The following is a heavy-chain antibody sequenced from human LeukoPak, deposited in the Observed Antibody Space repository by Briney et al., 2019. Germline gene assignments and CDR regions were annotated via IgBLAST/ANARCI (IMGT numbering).Heavy chain of an antibody. CDR2: IHPDGTTT. CDR1: GFTFSSYS. V-gene: IGHV3-74*01. D-gene: IGHD6-13*01. Sequence: PGGSLRLSCAASGFTFSSYSMNWVRQAPGKGLVWVSRIHPDGTTTTCADSVKGRFTTSRDNAKNTLHLQMNSLRAEDTAVYYCAREGVPYSSSWTGDFDYWGQGTLVIVSS. J-gene: IGHJ4*02. CDR3: AREGVPYSSSWTGDFDY.